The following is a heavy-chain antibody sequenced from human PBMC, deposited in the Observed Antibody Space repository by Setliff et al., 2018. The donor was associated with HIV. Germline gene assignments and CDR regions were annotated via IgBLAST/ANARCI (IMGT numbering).Heavy chain of an antibody. CDR2: ISPDNGAA. CDR3: ALPRVFDSFHV. J-gene: IGHJ3*01. CDR1: GYMILGYK. Sequence: ASVKVSCKAIGYMILGYKMSWVRQAPGQGLEWIGRISPDNGAAEYAPQLQGRLIMTVDTSISTAYLEIPRLTSDDAAVYYCALPRVFDSFHVWGQGTMVTVSS. V-gene: IGHV1-2*06.